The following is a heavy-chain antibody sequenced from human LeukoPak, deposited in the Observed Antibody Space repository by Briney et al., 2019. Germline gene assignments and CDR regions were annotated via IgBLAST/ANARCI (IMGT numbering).Heavy chain of an antibody. J-gene: IGHJ6*02. CDR2: TYYSGST. D-gene: IGHD2-8*01. CDR3: ASARGYCTNGVCEKGYYYGMDV. V-gene: IGHV4-59*01. Sequence: SETLSLTCTVSGGSISSYYWSWIRQPPGKGLEWIGYTYYSGSTNYNPSLKSRVTISVDTSKNQFSLKLSSVTAADTAVYYCASARGYCTNGVCEKGYYYGMDVWGQGTTVTVSS. CDR1: GGSISSYY.